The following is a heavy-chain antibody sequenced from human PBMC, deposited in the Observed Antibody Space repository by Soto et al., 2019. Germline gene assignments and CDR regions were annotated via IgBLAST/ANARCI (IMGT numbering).Heavy chain of an antibody. V-gene: IGHV3-23*01. J-gene: IGHJ4*02. CDR2: ISASGYSA. D-gene: IGHD3-16*01. Sequence: VGSLRLSCASSVLPFSNYAMTCVRQSPGKGLEWVSIISASGYSAYYGGAVKGRFTTSRDNSRSTLYLQMNGLRAEDTAVYYCAKGDLIWDPFELWGQGTLVTVSS. CDR1: VLPFSNYA. CDR3: AKGDLIWDPFEL.